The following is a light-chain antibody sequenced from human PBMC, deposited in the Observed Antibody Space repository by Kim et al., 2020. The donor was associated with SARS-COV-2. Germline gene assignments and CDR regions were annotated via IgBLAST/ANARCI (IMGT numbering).Light chain of an antibody. CDR1: SSDVGGYNY. CDR2: DVS. CDR3: SSYTSSSTRV. V-gene: IGLV2-14*03. J-gene: IGLJ3*02. Sequence: GHSITISCTGTSSDVGGYNYVSWYQQHPGKAPKLMIYDVSNRPSGVSNLFSGSKSGNTASLTISGLQAEDEADYYCSSYTSSSTRVFGGGTQLTVL.